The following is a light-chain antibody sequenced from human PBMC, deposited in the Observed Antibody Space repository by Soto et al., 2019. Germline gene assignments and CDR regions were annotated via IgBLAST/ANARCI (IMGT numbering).Light chain of an antibody. Sequence: DIQMTQSPSSLSASVGDRVTITCRASQSISSSLNWYQQKPGKAPKLLIYAASSLQSGVPSRFSGSGSGTDFTLTISSLQPEDFATYYCQQSYSTLVTYGQGTKQEIK. CDR2: AAS. J-gene: IGKJ2*01. CDR1: QSISSS. CDR3: QQSYSTLVT. V-gene: IGKV1-39*01.